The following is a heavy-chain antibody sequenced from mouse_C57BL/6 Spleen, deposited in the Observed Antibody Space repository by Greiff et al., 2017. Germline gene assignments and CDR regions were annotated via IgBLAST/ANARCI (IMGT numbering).Heavy chain of an antibody. D-gene: IGHD1-1*01. J-gene: IGHJ4*01. CDR3: ARGYYGSSYEDYAMDY. V-gene: IGHV5-4*01. CDR2: ISDGGSYT. Sequence: EVQRVESGGGLVKPGGSLKLSCAASGFTISSYAMSWVRQTPEKRLEWVATISDGGSYTYYPANVKGRFTISRDNAKNNLYLQMSHLKSEDTAMYYGARGYYGSSYEDYAMDYWGKGTSVTVSS. CDR1: GFTISSYA.